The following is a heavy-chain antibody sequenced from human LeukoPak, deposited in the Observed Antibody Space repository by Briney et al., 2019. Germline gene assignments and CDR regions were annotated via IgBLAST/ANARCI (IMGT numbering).Heavy chain of an antibody. Sequence: ASVKVSCKASGYTFTGYYMHWVRQAPGQGLEXXXXINPNGGGTNYAQKFQGRVTMTRDTSISTAYMELSRLRSDDTAVYYCARAPHDYVWGSYPSYWGQGTLVTVSS. V-gene: IGHV1-2*02. J-gene: IGHJ4*02. CDR2: INPNGGGT. D-gene: IGHD3-16*02. CDR3: ARAPHDYVWGSYPSY. CDR1: GYTFTGYY.